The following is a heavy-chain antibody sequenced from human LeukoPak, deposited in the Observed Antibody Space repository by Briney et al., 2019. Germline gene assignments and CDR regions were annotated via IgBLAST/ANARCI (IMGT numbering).Heavy chain of an antibody. D-gene: IGHD3-22*01. CDR3: ASYYDSSGYYTSAHDAFDI. CDR2: IIPISGTA. Sequence: SVKVSCKASGGTSNSYAISWVRQAPGQGLEWMGGIIPISGTANYAQKFQGRVTITADESTSTAYMELSSLRSEDTAVYYCASYYDSSGYYTSAHDAFDIWGQGTMVTVSS. V-gene: IGHV1-69*13. CDR1: GGTSNSYA. J-gene: IGHJ3*02.